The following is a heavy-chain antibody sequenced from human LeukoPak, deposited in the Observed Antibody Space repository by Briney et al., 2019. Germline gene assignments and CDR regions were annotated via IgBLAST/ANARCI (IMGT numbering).Heavy chain of an antibody. J-gene: IGHJ4*02. D-gene: IGHD5-12*01. CDR2: IFYSGST. CDR1: GGSISNYY. V-gene: IGHV4-59*01. CDR3: ARGGSSGYDPFDY. Sequence: SETLSLTCTVSGGSISNYYWSWIRQPPEKGLEWIGYIFYSGSTNYNPSLKSRVTVSVDTSKNQFSLKVTSVTAADTAVYYCARGGSSGYDPFDYWGQGTLVIVSS.